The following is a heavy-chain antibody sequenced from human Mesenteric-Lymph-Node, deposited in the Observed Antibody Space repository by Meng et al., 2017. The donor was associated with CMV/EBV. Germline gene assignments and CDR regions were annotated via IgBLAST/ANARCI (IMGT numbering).Heavy chain of an antibody. V-gene: IGHV3-53*01. Sequence: GGSLRLSCAASGFTFSSYSMNWVRQAPGKGLEWVSTMYADGGAYYAEAVKGRFTISRDKSKNTLYLQVNNLRADDTAVYYCASGPFPYDSSGYFDYWGQGIMVTVSS. CDR3: ASGPFPYDSSGYFDY. D-gene: IGHD3-22*01. CDR1: GFTFSSYS. CDR2: MYADGGA. J-gene: IGHJ4*02.